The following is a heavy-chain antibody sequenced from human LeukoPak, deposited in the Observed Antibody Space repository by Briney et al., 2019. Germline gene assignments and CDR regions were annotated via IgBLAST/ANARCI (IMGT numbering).Heavy chain of an antibody. CDR1: VGTFCTYT. Sequence: SVKDSCKASVGTFCTYTLSCGRAGPGEGRERVGGLIPIFGTANYAQKFQGRVTITTDESTSTAYMELSSLRSEDTAVYYCARDAGGSSSGRYYYYYYMDVWGKGTTVTVSS. V-gene: IGHV1-69*05. D-gene: IGHD6-6*01. CDR2: LIPIFGTA. J-gene: IGHJ6*03. CDR3: ARDAGGSSSGRYYYYYYMDV.